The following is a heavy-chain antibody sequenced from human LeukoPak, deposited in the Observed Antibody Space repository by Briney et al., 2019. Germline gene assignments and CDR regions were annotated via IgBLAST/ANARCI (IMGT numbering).Heavy chain of an antibody. J-gene: IGHJ4*02. Sequence: GGSLRLSCAASGFTVSNNYMSWVRQAPGKGLEWVSVIYSGRSTYYADSVKGRFTISRDNSENTLYLQMNSLRAEDTAVYYCARDPAVAGGGFWGQGTLVTVSS. CDR3: ARDPAVAGGGF. CDR1: GFTVSNNY. D-gene: IGHD6-19*01. V-gene: IGHV3-66*01. CDR2: IYSGRST.